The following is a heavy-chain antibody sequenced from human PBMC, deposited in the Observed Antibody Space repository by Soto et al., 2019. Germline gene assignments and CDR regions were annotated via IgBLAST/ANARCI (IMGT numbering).Heavy chain of an antibody. J-gene: IGHJ4*02. D-gene: IGHD6-19*01. CDR3: ARTSPVAGGCAY. CDR1: GGSISNYY. V-gene: IGHV4-59*01. Sequence: PSETLSLTCTVSGGSISNYYWSWIRQAPGKGLEWIGYIYYTTNYNPSLKSRVTISADTSKNQISLKLTSVTAADTAVYYCARTSPVAGGCAYWGQGTLVTVS. CDR2: IYYTT.